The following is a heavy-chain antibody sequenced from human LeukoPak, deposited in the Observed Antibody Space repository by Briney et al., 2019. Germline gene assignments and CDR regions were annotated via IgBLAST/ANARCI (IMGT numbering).Heavy chain of an antibody. CDR1: GYTFTSYD. CDR2: MNPNSGNT. Sequence: ASVKVSCKASGYTFTSYDINWVRPATGQGLEWMGWMNPNSGNTGYAQKFQGRVTMTRNTSISTAYMELSSLRSEDTAVYYCARYLRGYGYYYYGMDVWGQGTTVTVSS. V-gene: IGHV1-8*01. CDR3: ARYLRGYGYYYYGMDV. J-gene: IGHJ6*02. D-gene: IGHD5-18*01.